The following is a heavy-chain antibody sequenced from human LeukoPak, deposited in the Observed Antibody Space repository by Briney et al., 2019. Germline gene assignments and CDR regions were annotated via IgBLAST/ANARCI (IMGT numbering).Heavy chain of an antibody. CDR1: GGSISSYY. Sequence: SETLSLTCTVSGGSISSYYWSWIRQPPGKGLEWIGYIFHSGSTNYNPSLKSRVTISVDTSKNQFSLKLSSVTAADTAVYYCARRAGYGSGSHYWGQGTLVTVSS. J-gene: IGHJ4*02. CDR2: IFHSGST. V-gene: IGHV4-59*08. D-gene: IGHD3-10*01. CDR3: ARRAGYGSGSHY.